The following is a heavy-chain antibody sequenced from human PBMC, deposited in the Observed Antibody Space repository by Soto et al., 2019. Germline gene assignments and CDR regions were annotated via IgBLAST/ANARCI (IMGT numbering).Heavy chain of an antibody. Sequence: ASVKVSCKTSGYTFTDHGIDWVRQAPGQGLEWVGWVSSYNGNTNYAYNLKDRVIMTTDASTSTAYMELRGLRSDDTAVYYCAREVEGSYSPADFWGQGTPVTVSS. CDR1: GYTFTDHG. V-gene: IGHV1-18*01. CDR2: VSSYNGNT. D-gene: IGHD3-10*01. CDR3: AREVEGSYSPADF. J-gene: IGHJ4*02.